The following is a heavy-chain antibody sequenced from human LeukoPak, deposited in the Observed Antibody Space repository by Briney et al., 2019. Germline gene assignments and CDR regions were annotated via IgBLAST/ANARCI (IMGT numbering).Heavy chain of an antibody. J-gene: IGHJ6*02. CDR2: ISYDGSNK. CDR3: AKQIGPQYSYAMDV. D-gene: IGHD3-16*01. V-gene: IGHV3-30-3*02. Sequence: GGSLRLSCAASGFTFSSYAMHWVRQAPGKGLEWVAVISYDGSNKYYADSVKGRFTISRDNSKNTLYLQMNNLRPEDTAVYYCAKQIGPQYSYAMDVWGQGTTVTVSS. CDR1: GFTFSSYA.